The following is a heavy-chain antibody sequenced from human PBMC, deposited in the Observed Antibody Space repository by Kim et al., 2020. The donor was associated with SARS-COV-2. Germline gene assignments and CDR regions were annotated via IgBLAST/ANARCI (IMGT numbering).Heavy chain of an antibody. V-gene: IGHV3-21*01. CDR1: GFTFSSYS. Sequence: GGSLRLSCAASGFTFSSYSMNWVRQAPGKGLEWVSSISSSSSYIYYADSVKGRFTISRDNAKNSLYLQMNSLRAEDTAVYYCARDLQMYYYGSGRYYYGMDVWGQGTTVTVSS. J-gene: IGHJ6*02. CDR3: ARDLQMYYYGSGRYYYGMDV. CDR2: ISSSSSYI. D-gene: IGHD3-10*01.